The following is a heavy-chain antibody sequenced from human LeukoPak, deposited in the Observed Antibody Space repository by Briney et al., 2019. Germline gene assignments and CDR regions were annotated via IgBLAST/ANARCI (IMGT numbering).Heavy chain of an antibody. CDR2: IYYSGST. Sequence: SETLSLTCAVYGGSLSNYYWSWVRQPPGKGLEWIGYIYYSGSTNYNPSLKSRVTISADTSKNQFSLKLSSVTAADTAVYYCARRNGLRGVVDYWGQGTLVTVSS. V-gene: IGHV4-59*08. D-gene: IGHD2-8*01. CDR1: GGSLSNYY. CDR3: ARRNGLRGVVDY. J-gene: IGHJ4*02.